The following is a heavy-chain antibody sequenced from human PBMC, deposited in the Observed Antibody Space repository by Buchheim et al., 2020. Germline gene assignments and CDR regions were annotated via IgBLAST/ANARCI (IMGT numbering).Heavy chain of an antibody. Sequence: QVQLQESGPGLVKPSGTLSLTCAVSGGSISSSNWWSWVRQPPGKGLEWIGEIYHSGSTNYNPSLKSRVPISGDKSKNQVYLKLSSVTAADTAVYYCASTQGGSGALYYYYGMDVWGQGTT. V-gene: IGHV4-4*02. CDR2: IYHSGST. J-gene: IGHJ6*02. CDR3: ASTQGGSGALYYYYGMDV. D-gene: IGHD2-15*01. CDR1: GGSISSSNW.